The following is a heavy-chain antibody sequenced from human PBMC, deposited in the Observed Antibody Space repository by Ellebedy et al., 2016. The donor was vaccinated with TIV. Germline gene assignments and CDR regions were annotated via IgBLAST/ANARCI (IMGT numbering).Heavy chain of an antibody. V-gene: IGHV3-33*05. D-gene: IGHD1-14*01. J-gene: IGHJ5*02. CDR2: VAHDGGFK. CDR3: ARDIRSRWYDR. Sequence: GGSLRLSXAASGFTFSHYGMHWVRRAPGKGLEWVAVVAHDGGFKYYADSVRGRFTISRDNSKNTLYLQMNSLRAEDTAVYYCARDIRSRWYDRWGQGILVTVSS. CDR1: GFTFSHYG.